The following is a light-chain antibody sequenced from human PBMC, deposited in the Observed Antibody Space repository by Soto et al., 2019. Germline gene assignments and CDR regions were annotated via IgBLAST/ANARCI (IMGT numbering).Light chain of an antibody. CDR3: QQLKSFPLS. CDR2: VAS. CDR1: QGISSS. J-gene: IGKJ4*01. Sequence: IQLTQSPSSLSASVGDRVTITCRASQGISSSLAWYQQQPGKAPKLLIYVASTLQSGVPSRFSGSGSGTDFTLTISILQPEDFATYYCQQLKSFPLSFGGGTTVEIK. V-gene: IGKV1-9*01.